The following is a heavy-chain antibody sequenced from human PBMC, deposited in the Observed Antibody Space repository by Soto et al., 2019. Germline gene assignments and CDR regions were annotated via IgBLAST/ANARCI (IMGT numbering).Heavy chain of an antibody. Sequence: SETLSLTCTVSGGSIGSYYCSWIRQPPGKGLEWIGYIYYSGSTNYNPSLKSRVTISVDTSKNQFSLKLSSVTAADTAVYYCALWFGEGTNWFDPWGQGTLVTVSS. CDR1: GGSIGSYY. V-gene: IGHV4-59*01. D-gene: IGHD3-10*01. J-gene: IGHJ5*02. CDR3: ALWFGEGTNWFDP. CDR2: IYYSGST.